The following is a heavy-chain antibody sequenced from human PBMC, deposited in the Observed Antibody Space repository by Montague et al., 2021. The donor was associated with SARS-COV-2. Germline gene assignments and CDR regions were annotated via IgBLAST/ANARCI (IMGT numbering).Heavy chain of an antibody. V-gene: IGHV4-39*01. CDR2: IFYSGST. D-gene: IGHD3-10*01. J-gene: IGHJ4*02. CDR3: ASMVRAQVYYFVY. CDR1: GGSISSSSYY. Sequence: SETLSLTCTVSGGSISSSSYYWGWIRQPPGKGLEWIGSIFYSGSTDYNPSLKSRVTISVDTSKNQFSLKLSSVTAADTAVYYCASMVRAQVYYFVYWGQGTRVTVSS.